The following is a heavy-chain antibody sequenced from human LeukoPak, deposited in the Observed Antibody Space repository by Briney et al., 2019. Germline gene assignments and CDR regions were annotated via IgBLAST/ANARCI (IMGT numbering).Heavy chain of an antibody. CDR2: IYYSGST. CDR3: ATLGFSSGYYYYFDH. CDR1: GGSISSYY. D-gene: IGHD3-22*01. Sequence: SETLSLTCTVSGGSISSYYWSWIRQPPGKGLEWIGYIYYSGSTNYNPSLKSRVTISVDTSKNQFSLRLSSVTAADTAVYYCATLGFSSGYYYYFDHWGQGTLVTVSS. V-gene: IGHV4-59*12. J-gene: IGHJ4*02.